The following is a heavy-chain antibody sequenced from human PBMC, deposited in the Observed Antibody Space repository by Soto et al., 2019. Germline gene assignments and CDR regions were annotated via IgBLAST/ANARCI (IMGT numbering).Heavy chain of an antibody. CDR3: AKTRAFGSAYGVGGDSFDY. Sequence: QVQLQELGPGLVKPSGTLSLTCAVSGGSISSDNWWSWVRQSPGNGLEWIGEIDHSRSTNYNPSRKSRVSISMDKAKMQFSLKLGSVIAAATAIYYCAKTRAFGSAYGVGGDSFDYWGEGTLVPVSS. D-gene: IGHD2-21*01. V-gene: IGHV4-4*02. CDR1: GGSISSDNW. CDR2: IDHSRST. J-gene: IGHJ4*02.